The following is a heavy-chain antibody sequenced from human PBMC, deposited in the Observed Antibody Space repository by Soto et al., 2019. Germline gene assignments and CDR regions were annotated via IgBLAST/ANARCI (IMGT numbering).Heavy chain of an antibody. CDR3: ARDNPPLGY. J-gene: IGHJ4*02. Sequence: SVKVSWKASGGTISNSAISWGRQAPGQGLEWMGGIMPIFRTPDYAQKFQARVTITADESTSTAYMELSGLRSDDTAVYYCARDNPPLGYWGQGTLVTVSS. CDR2: IMPIFRTP. CDR1: GGTISNSA. V-gene: IGHV1-69*13.